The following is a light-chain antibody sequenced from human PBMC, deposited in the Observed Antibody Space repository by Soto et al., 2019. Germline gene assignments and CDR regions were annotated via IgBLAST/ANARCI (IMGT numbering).Light chain of an antibody. J-gene: IGKJ4*01. CDR1: QSISSW. V-gene: IGKV1-5*01. Sequence: DIQMTQSPSTLSASAGDRVTITCRASQSISSWLAWYQRKPGKAPTLLIYDASSLESGVSSRFSGSGSGTEFTLTISSLQPDDFATYYCQQYNSYPLTFGGGTKVEI. CDR3: QQYNSYPLT. CDR2: DAS.